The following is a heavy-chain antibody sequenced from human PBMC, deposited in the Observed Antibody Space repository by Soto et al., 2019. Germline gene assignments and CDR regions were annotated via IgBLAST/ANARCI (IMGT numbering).Heavy chain of an antibody. J-gene: IGHJ6*02. D-gene: IGHD2-15*01. CDR2: ISYDGRNK. CDR1: GFTFSSYA. CDR3: VRDTAYCSGGTCYSSHDMDV. V-gene: IGHV3-30*04. Sequence: HPGGSLRLSCAASGFTFSSYAMHWVRQAPGKGLEWVAVISYDGRNKYYADSVKGRFTISRDNSKNTLYLEMNSLRVEDTAVYHCVRDTAYCSGGTCYSSHDMDVWGQGTTVTAP.